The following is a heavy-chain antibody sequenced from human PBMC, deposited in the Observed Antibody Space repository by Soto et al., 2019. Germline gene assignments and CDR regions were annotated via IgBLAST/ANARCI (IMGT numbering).Heavy chain of an antibody. CDR3: ARDLSGSYYYYYGMDV. J-gene: IGHJ6*02. CDR2: ISSSGSTI. CDR1: GFTFSSYE. Sequence: GGSLRLSCAASGFTFSSYEMNWVRQAPGKGLEWVSYISSSGSTIYYADSVKGRFTISRDNAKNSLYLQMNSLRAEDTAVYYCARDLSGSYYYYYGMDVWGQGTTVTVSS. V-gene: IGHV3-48*03. D-gene: IGHD1-26*01.